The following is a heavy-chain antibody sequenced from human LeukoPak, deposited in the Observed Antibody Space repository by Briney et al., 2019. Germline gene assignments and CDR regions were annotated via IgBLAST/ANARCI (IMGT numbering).Heavy chain of an antibody. CDR2: IYHSGST. D-gene: IGHD3-16*02. CDR3: ARALIYDYVWGSYLNPTFDY. Sequence: SETLSLTCTVSGYSISSGYYWGWIRQPPGKGLEWIGSIYHSGSTYYNPSLKSRVTISVDTSKNQFSLKLSSVTAADTAVYYCARALIYDYVWGSYLNPTFDYWGQGTLVTVSS. CDR1: GYSISSGYY. V-gene: IGHV4-38-2*02. J-gene: IGHJ4*02.